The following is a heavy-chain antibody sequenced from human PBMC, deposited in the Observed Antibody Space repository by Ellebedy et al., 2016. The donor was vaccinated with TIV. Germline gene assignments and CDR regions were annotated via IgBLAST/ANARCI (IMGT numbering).Heavy chain of an antibody. J-gene: IGHJ5*02. CDR3: ARDPEAYCGGDCYPVDGWFDP. D-gene: IGHD2-21*02. V-gene: IGHV4-59*01. CDR1: GGSISSYY. Sequence: SETLSLTCTVSGGSISSYYWSWIRQPPGKGLEWIGYIYYSGSTNYNPSLKSRVTVSVDTSKNQFSLKLSSVTAADTAVYYCARDPEAYCGGDCYPVDGWFDPWGQGTLVTVSS. CDR2: IYYSGST.